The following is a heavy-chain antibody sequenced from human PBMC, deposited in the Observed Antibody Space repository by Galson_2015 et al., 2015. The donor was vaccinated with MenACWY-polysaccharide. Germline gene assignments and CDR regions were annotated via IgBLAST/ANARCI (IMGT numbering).Heavy chain of an antibody. CDR2: ISSSGSTI. D-gene: IGHD3-3*01. CDR1: GFTFSDYY. Sequence: SLRLSCAASGFTFSDYYMSWIRQAPGKGLEWVSYISSSGSTIYYADSVKGRFTISRDNAKNSLYLQMNSLRAEDTAVYYCATETDYDFWSGPSMDVWGQGTTVTVSS. CDR3: ATETDYDFWSGPSMDV. V-gene: IGHV3-11*01. J-gene: IGHJ6*02.